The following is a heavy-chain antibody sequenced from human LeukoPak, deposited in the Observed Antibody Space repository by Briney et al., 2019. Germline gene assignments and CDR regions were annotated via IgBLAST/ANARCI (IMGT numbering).Heavy chain of an antibody. CDR3: AREDFTSCYSY. Sequence: SETLSLTCTVSGYSITSGYFWSWIRQPAGKGLEWIGRIYTSGSTNYNPSLKSRVTMSVDTSKNQFSLKLSSVTAADTAVYYCAREDFTSCYSYWGQGTLVTVSS. J-gene: IGHJ4*02. D-gene: IGHD2-2*02. V-gene: IGHV4-4*07. CDR2: IYTSGST. CDR1: GYSITSGYF.